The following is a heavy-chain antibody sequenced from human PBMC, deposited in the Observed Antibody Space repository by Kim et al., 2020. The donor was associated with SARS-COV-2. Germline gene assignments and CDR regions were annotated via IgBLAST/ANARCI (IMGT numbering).Heavy chain of an antibody. J-gene: IGHJ4*02. CDR3: ARAKRYSSSWYYFDY. D-gene: IGHD6-13*01. Sequence: VSVNSRITINPDPSKNPVSLQLNSVTPEDTAVYYCARAKRYSSSWYYFDYWGQGTLVTVSS. V-gene: IGHV6-1*01.